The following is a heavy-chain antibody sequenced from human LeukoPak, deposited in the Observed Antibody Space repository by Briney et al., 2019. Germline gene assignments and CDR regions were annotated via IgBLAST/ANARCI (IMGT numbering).Heavy chain of an antibody. J-gene: IGHJ4*02. CDR2: IYYSGST. CDR3: ARHAGVTTGFDY. CDR1: GGSISSYY. D-gene: IGHD4-17*01. Sequence: SETPSLTCTVSGGSISSYYWSWIRQPPGKGLEWIGYIYYSGSTNYNPSLKSRVTISVDTSKNQFSLKLSSVTAADTAVYYCARHAGVTTGFDYWGQGTLVAVSS. V-gene: IGHV4-59*08.